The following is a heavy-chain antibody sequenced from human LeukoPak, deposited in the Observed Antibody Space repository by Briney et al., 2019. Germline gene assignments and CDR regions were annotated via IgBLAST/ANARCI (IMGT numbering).Heavy chain of an antibody. D-gene: IGHD6-19*01. CDR2: IYYSGST. J-gene: IGHJ1*01. CDR3: ARAQGYSSGWDFQH. Sequence: PSETLSLTCTVSGGSISSYYWGWIRQPPGKGLEWIGYIYYSGSTNYNPSLKSRVTISVDTSKNQFSLKMSSMIAADTAVYYCARAQGYSSGWDFQHWGQGTLVTVSS. CDR1: GGSISSYY. V-gene: IGHV4-59*01.